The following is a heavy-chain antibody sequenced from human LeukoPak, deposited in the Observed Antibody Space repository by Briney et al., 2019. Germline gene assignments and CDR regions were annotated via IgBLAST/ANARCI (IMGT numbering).Heavy chain of an antibody. Sequence: ASVTVSCKASGYTFTSYGISWVRQAPGQGLEWMGWISAYNGNTNYAQKFQDRVTITTDTPTSTAYMELRSLRSDDTAVYYCARDFVDTVMVVDYWGQGTLVTVSS. D-gene: IGHD5-18*01. J-gene: IGHJ4*02. CDR1: GYTFTSYG. CDR3: ARDFVDTVMVVDY. CDR2: ISAYNGNT. V-gene: IGHV1-18*01.